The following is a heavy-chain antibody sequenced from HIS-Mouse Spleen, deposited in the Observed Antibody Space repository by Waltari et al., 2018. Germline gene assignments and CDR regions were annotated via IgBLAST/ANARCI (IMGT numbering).Heavy chain of an antibody. Sequence: QVHLQQWGAGLLKPSETLSLTCAVYGGSFSGYYWSWIRQPPGKGLEWIGEINHSGSTNYTPSLKSRVTISVDTSKNQFSLKLSSVTAADTAVYYCAGYNWNYGTDYWGQGTLVTVSS. CDR3: AGYNWNYGTDY. CDR1: GGSFSGYY. D-gene: IGHD1-7*01. CDR2: INHSGST. J-gene: IGHJ4*02. V-gene: IGHV4-34*01.